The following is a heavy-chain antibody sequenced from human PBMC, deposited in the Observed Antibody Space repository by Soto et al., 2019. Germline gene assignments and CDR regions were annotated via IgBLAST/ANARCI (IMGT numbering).Heavy chain of an antibody. Sequence: QVQLQQWGAGLLKPSETLSLTCAVYGGSFSGYYWSWIRQPPGKGLEWLGEINHSGSTNYNPSLKSRVTISVDTSKNQFSLKLSSVTAADTAVYYCARVRNVLLWFGESSARFDPWGQGTLVTVSS. V-gene: IGHV4-34*01. J-gene: IGHJ5*02. D-gene: IGHD3-10*01. CDR3: ARVRNVLLWFGESSARFDP. CDR1: GGSFSGYY. CDR2: INHSGST.